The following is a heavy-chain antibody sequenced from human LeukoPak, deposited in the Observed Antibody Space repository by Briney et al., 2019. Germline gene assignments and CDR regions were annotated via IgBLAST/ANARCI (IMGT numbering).Heavy chain of an antibody. J-gene: IGHJ4*02. CDR1: GFTFSSYA. CDR3: AKFPIVVVPAASSVIDY. CDR2: ISGSGGST. Sequence: GGSLRLSCAASGFTFSSYAMSWVRQAPGKGLEWVSAISGSGGSTYYADSVKGRFTISRDNSKNTLYLQMNCLRAEDTAVYYCAKFPIVVVPAASSVIDYWGQGTLVTVSS. V-gene: IGHV3-23*01. D-gene: IGHD2-2*01.